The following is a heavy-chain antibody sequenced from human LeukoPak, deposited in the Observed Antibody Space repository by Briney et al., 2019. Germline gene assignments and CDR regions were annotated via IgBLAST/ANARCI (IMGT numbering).Heavy chain of an antibody. CDR2: IYYSGST. J-gene: IGHJ4*02. D-gene: IGHD3-22*01. V-gene: IGHV4-39*01. CDR3: SRQGGYYDSSGSVDY. Sequence: PSETLSLTCTVSGGSISSSSYYWGWIRQPPGKGLEWIGSIYYSGSTYYNPSLKSRVIISADTSKNQFTLNLSSVTAADTAVYYCSRQGGYYDSSGSVDYWGPGTLVTVSS. CDR1: GGSISSSSYY.